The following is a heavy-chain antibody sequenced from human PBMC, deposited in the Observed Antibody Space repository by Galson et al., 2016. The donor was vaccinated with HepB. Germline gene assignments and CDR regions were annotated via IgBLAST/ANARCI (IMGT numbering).Heavy chain of an antibody. CDR3: ARGPGSIDF. V-gene: IGHV1-18*01. CDR1: GFTFTSYG. J-gene: IGHJ4*02. CDR2: ISAFNGHT. Sequence: SVKVSCKASGFTFTSYGIIWVRQAPGQGLEWMGWISAFNGHTNYAQNFQARVTMTTDRPTSTAYMELRSLRSDDTAVYYCARGPGSIDFWGQGTLVTVSS.